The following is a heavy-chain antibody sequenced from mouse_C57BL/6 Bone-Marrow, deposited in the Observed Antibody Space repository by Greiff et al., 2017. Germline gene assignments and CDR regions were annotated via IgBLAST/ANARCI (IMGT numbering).Heavy chain of an antibody. D-gene: IGHD1-1*01. V-gene: IGHV1-22*01. CDR1: GYTFTDYN. J-gene: IGHJ3*01. CDR2: INPNNGGT. CDR3: ARKYYGSSFLFAY. Sequence: VKLMESGPELVKPGASVKMSCKASGYTFTDYNMHWVKQSHGKSLEWIGYINPNNGGTSYNQKFKGKATLTVNKSSSTAYMELRSLTSEDSAVYYCARKYYGSSFLFAYWGQGTLVTVSA.